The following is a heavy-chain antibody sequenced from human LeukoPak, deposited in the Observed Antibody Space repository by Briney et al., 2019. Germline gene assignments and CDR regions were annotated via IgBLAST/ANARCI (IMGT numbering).Heavy chain of an antibody. CDR3: ARDPGIAAAGPYFDY. J-gene: IGHJ4*02. V-gene: IGHV4-59*01. Sequence: PSETLSLTCTISGGSISSYYWSWIRQPPGKGLEWIGYIYYSGSTNYNPSLKSRVTISVDTSKNQFSLKLSSVTAADTAVYYCARDPGIAAAGPYFDYWGQGTLVTVSS. CDR1: GGSISSYY. CDR2: IYYSGST. D-gene: IGHD6-13*01.